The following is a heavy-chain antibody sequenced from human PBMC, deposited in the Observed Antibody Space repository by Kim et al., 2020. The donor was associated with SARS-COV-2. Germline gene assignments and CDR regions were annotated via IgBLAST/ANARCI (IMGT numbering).Heavy chain of an antibody. CDR2: K. D-gene: IGHD3-10*01. V-gene: IGHV3-7*03. CDR3: ARLGFGRIDD. Sequence: KHYVDSLKDRFTISRDNAQNSLYLQLNSLRAEDTAVYYCARLGFGRIDDWGQGTLVTVSS. J-gene: IGHJ4*02.